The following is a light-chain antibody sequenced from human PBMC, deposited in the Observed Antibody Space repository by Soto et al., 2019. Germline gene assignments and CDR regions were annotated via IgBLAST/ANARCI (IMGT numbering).Light chain of an antibody. CDR2: DSS. Sequence: EIVLTQSPATLSLSPGERATLSCRASQSLSSNFLAWYQQKPGQPPRLLIYDSSTRATGFPDRFSGSGSGTDFTLTISSLQHEDFATYYCQQSYSTPPAFGQGTKVDIK. CDR1: QSLSSNF. V-gene: IGKV3D-20*02. CDR3: QQSYSTPPA. J-gene: IGKJ1*01.